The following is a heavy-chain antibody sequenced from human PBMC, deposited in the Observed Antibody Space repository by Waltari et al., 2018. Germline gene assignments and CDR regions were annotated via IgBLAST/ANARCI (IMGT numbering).Heavy chain of an antibody. D-gene: IGHD3-3*01. CDR3: ARSFDFWSGYPLDY. CDR2: ISHSGTT. Sequence: QVQLQASGPGLVWPSETLSLICSVYGDSITNHYWGWVREPPGNGLEWLGYISHSGTTRYNPSLKSRVTVSVDRSKKQFSLRLDSVTAADTAVYYCARSFDFWSGYPLDYWGRGTLVTVSS. CDR1: GDSITNHY. J-gene: IGHJ4*02. V-gene: IGHV4-59*11.